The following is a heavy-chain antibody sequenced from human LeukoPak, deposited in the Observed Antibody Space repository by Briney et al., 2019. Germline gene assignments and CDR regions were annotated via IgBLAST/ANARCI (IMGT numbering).Heavy chain of an antibody. V-gene: IGHV4-59*08. D-gene: IGHD2-15*01. Sequence: SETLSLTCRVSGASVSNYYWSWIRQSAGKGLEWMGFFHYSASTNYNPSLNSRVTTSIDTSMNQLSLTLVSVTAADTAVYFCARHHDGGPKLRLDFWGLGVLVTVSS. CDR1: GASVSNYY. CDR3: ARHHDGGPKLRLDF. J-gene: IGHJ4*02. CDR2: FHYSAST.